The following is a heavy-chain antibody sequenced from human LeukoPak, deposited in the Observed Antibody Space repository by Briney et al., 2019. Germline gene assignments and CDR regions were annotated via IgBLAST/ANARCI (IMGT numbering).Heavy chain of an antibody. V-gene: IGHV1-18*01. D-gene: IGHD1-1*01. J-gene: IGHJ4*02. Sequence: GASVKVSCKASGYTFTSYGISWVRQAPGQGLEWMGWISAYNGNTNYAQKLQGRVTMTTDTSTSTAYMELRSLRSDVTAVYYCASTPPGTTGTTGKPTFDYWGQGTLVTVSS. CDR1: GYTFTSYG. CDR3: ASTPPGTTGTTGKPTFDY. CDR2: ISAYNGNT.